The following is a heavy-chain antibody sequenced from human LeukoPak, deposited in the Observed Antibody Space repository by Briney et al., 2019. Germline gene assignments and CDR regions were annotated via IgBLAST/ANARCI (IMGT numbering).Heavy chain of an antibody. V-gene: IGHV3-20*04. J-gene: IGHJ4*02. CDR3: AKVGLTVTTILDYFDY. CDR1: GFTFDDYG. CDR2: INWNGGST. Sequence: GGSLRLSCAASGFTFDDYGMSWVRHAPGKGLECVSDINWNGGSTGYADSVKGRFTISRDNAKNTLFLQMNSLRAEDTAVYYCAKVGLTVTTILDYFDYWGQGTLVTVSS. D-gene: IGHD4-11*01.